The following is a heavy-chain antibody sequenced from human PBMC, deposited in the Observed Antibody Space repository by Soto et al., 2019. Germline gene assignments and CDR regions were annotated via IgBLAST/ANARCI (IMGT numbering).Heavy chain of an antibody. CDR1: GGSFSGYY. V-gene: IGHV4-34*01. CDR3: ARGPYCSGGSCYSKWFDP. CDR2: INHSGST. J-gene: IGHJ5*02. D-gene: IGHD2-15*01. Sequence: SETLSLTCAVYGGSFSGYYWSWIRQPPGKGLEWIGEINHSGSTNSNPSLKSRVTVSVDTSKNQFSLRLISVTAADTAVYYCARGPYCSGGSCYSKWFDPWGQGTPVTVSS.